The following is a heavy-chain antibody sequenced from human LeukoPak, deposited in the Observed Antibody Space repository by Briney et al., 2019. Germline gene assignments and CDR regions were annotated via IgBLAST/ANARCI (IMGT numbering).Heavy chain of an antibody. CDR2: IYYSGST. J-gene: IGHJ5*02. V-gene: IGHV4-61*08. Sequence: PSQTLSLTCAVSGGSISSGGYSWSWIRQPPGKGLEWIGYIYYSGSTNYNPSLKSRVTISVDTSKNQFSLKLSSVTAADTAVYYCARDIERITMVRGVITRWFDPWGQGTLVTVSP. D-gene: IGHD3-10*01. CDR1: GGSISSGGYS. CDR3: ARDIERITMVRGVITRWFDP.